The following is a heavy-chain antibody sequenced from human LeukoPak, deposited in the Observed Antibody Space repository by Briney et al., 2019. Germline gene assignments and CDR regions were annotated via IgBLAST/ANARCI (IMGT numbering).Heavy chain of an antibody. Sequence: SETLSLTCAVYGGSFSGYYWSWIRQPPGKGLEWIGEINHSGSTNYNPSLKSRVTISVDTSKNQFSLKLSSVTAADTAVYFCATRTGDIAATIPSYFDYWGQGTLVTVSS. J-gene: IGHJ4*02. CDR3: ATRTGDIAATIPSYFDY. CDR2: INHSGST. CDR1: GGSFSGYY. V-gene: IGHV4-34*01. D-gene: IGHD5-12*01.